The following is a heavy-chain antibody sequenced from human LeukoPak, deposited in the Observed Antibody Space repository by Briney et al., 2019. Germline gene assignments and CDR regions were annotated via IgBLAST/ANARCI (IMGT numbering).Heavy chain of an antibody. J-gene: IGHJ4*02. V-gene: IGHV3-74*01. CDR1: GFTFSTYG. Sequence: GGSLRLSCAASGFTFSTYGMHWVGHAPGKGLVWVSRFNGGGNTATYADSVKGRFTISRDNAKNTLYLQMNSLRPEDTAVYYCARGGYYGSGSYDYWGQGTLVTVSS. CDR3: ARGGYYGSGSYDY. CDR2: FNGGGNTA. D-gene: IGHD3-10*01.